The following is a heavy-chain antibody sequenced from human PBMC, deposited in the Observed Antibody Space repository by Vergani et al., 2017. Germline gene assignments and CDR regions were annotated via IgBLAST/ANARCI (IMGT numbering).Heavy chain of an antibody. D-gene: IGHD3-9*01. CDR2: INPNSGGT. J-gene: IGHJ6*03. CDR1: GYTFTGYY. CDR3: ARVRVGYYDILTGKNDYYMDV. Sequence: QVQLVQSGAEVKKPGASVKVSCKASGYTFTGYYMHWVRQAPGQGLEWMGWINPNSGGTNYAQKFQGRVTMTRDTSISTAYMELSRLRSDDTAVYYCARVRVGYYDILTGKNDYYMDVWGKGTTVTVSS. V-gene: IGHV1-2*02.